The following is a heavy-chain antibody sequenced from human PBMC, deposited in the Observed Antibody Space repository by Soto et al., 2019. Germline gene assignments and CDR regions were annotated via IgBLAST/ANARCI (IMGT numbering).Heavy chain of an antibody. CDR2: ISGSGGST. V-gene: IGHV3-23*01. Sequence: PGGSLRLSCAASGFTFSSYAMSWVRQAPGKGLEWVSAISGSGGSTYYADSVKGRFTISRDNSKNTLYLQMNSLRAEDTAVYYCAKDNDYIWGSYHWFDPWGQGTLVTVSS. CDR3: AKDNDYIWGSYHWFDP. J-gene: IGHJ5*02. CDR1: GFTFSSYA. D-gene: IGHD3-16*02.